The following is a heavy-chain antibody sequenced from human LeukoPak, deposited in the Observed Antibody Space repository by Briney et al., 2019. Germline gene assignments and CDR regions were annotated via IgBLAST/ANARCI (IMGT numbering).Heavy chain of an antibody. CDR1: GYTFTGYY. J-gene: IGHJ4*02. D-gene: IGHD3/OR15-3a*01. CDR2: INPHTGDT. V-gene: IGHV1-2*02. Sequence: ASVKVSCKASGYTFTGYYMHWVRQAPGQGLEWMGWINPHTGDTNYALKFQGRVTMTRDTSTSTAYMDLSWLRSDDTAVFYCARVSGTGWNDFWGQGTLVTVSS. CDR3: ARVSGTGWNDF.